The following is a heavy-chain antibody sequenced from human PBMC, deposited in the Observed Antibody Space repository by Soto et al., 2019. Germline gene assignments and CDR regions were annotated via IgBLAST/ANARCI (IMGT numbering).Heavy chain of an antibody. V-gene: IGHV4-30-4*08. D-gene: IGHD3-22*01. CDR2: VYYSGST. J-gene: IGHJ4*02. CDR3: ARVDYYDSSGYSPYYFDY. CDR1: GDSISSGNYY. Sequence: QVQLQESGPGLVKPSQTLSLTCTVSGDSISSGNYYWTWIRQHPGKGLEWIGYVYYSGSTYYNPSLKSRVTISVDTSKNQFSLKLSSVTAADTAVYYCARVDYYDSSGYSPYYFDYWGQGTLVTVSS.